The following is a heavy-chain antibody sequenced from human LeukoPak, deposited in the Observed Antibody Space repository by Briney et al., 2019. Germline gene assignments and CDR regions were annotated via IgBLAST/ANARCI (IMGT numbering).Heavy chain of an antibody. CDR1: GYSFTNYW. CDR3: ARVRWPAAATGYMDV. J-gene: IGHJ6*03. V-gene: IGHV5-51*01. CDR2: IYPSDSDT. Sequence: GESLKISCKGSGYSFTNYWIGWVRQMPGKGLEWMGIIYPSDSDTAYSPSFQGQVTISADKSISTAYLQWSSLKASDTAIYYCARVRWPAAATGYMDVWGKGSTVTVSS. D-gene: IGHD2-2*01.